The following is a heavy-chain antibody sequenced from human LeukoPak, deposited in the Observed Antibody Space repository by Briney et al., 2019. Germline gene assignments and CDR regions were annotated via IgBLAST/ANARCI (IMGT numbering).Heavy chain of an antibody. Sequence: SETLSLTCAVYGGSFSGYYWSWIRQPPGKGLEWIGEINHSGSTNYNPSLKSRVTISVDTFKNQFSLKLSSVTAADTAVYYCARGLGYCSSTSCRGGSWFDPWGQGTLVTVSS. CDR3: ARGLGYCSSTSCRGGSWFDP. CDR1: GGSFSGYY. J-gene: IGHJ5*02. D-gene: IGHD2-2*01. CDR2: INHSGST. V-gene: IGHV4-34*01.